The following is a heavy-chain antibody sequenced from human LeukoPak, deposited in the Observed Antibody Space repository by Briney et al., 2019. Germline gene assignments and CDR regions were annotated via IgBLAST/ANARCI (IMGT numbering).Heavy chain of an antibody. CDR2: IIPIFGTA. J-gene: IGHJ4*02. V-gene: IGHV1-69*13. D-gene: IGHD3-16*02. CDR3: ARVRATYYDYVWGSYRSFPFDY. CDR1: GGTFSSYA. Sequence: SVKVSCKASGGTFSSYAISWVRQAPGQGLEWMGGIIPIFGTANYAQKFQGRVTVTADESTSTAYMELSSLRSEDTAVYYCARVRATYYDYVWGSYRSFPFDYWGQGTLVTVSS.